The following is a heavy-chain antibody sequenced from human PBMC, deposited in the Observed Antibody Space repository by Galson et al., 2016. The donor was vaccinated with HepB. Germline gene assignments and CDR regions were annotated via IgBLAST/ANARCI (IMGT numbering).Heavy chain of an antibody. CDR2: MSPNSDNV. J-gene: IGHJ6*02. V-gene: IGHV1-8*01. D-gene: IGHD3-3*01. CDR1: GYTFTSYD. CDR3: ARGRDVSQDFWSGHIRGSHGFGYNYYGMDV. Sequence: SVKVSCKASGYTFTSYDIFWVRQAPGQGLEWVGWMSPNSDNVRHAQKLQGRVTMTTDTSISTAYMELSSLRSEDTAVYFCARGRDVSQDFWSGHIRGSHGFGYNYYGMDVWGQGTTVTVSS.